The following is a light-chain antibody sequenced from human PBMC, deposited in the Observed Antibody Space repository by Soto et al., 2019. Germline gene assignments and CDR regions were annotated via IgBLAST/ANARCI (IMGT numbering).Light chain of an antibody. V-gene: IGKV3-20*01. CDR3: QQYGSSPWT. J-gene: IGKJ1*01. CDR1: QSVSSSS. Sequence: EIVLTQSPGPLSLSPGERATLSCRASQSVSSSSLAWYQQKPGQAPRLLIYGASSRATGITDRFSGSGSGTDFTLTISRLEPEDFAVYYCQQYGSSPWTFGQGTKVDIK. CDR2: GAS.